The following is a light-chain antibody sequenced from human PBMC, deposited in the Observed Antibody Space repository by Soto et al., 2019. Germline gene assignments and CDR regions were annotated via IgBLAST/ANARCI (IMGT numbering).Light chain of an antibody. V-gene: IGKV3-20*01. Sequence: EIVLTQSPGTLSLSPGERATLSCRASQSVSSSSLAWYQQKPGQAPRLLIYAASSRATGIPDRFSGSGSVTDFTLTISRLEPEDFAVYYCQQYGRSLFTFGQGTRLEIK. CDR1: QSVSSSS. CDR3: QQYGRSLFT. J-gene: IGKJ5*01. CDR2: AAS.